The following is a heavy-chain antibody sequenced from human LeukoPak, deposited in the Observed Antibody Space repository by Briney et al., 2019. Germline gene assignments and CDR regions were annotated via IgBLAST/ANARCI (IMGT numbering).Heavy chain of an antibody. J-gene: IGHJ4*02. V-gene: IGHV3-48*04. D-gene: IGHD4-23*01. CDR2: ISSSSSTI. CDR3: ARDRGYSNFDY. Sequence: GGSQGLSCAASGFTFGSDSMNWVCQAPRKGLELVSYISSSSSTIYYADSVKGRFTISRDNAKNSLYLQMNSLRVEDTAVYYCARDRGYSNFDYWGQGTLVTVSS. CDR1: GFTFGSDS.